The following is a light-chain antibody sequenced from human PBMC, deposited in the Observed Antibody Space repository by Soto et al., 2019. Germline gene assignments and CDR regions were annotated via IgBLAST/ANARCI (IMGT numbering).Light chain of an antibody. V-gene: IGKV2-28*01. J-gene: IGKJ1*01. CDR2: LGS. CDR3: MQALQTPWT. Sequence: DIVMTQSPLSLPVTPGEPASISCRSSQSLLHSNGYNYLDWYLQKPGQSPQLLIYLGSNRSSGGPDRFTGRGSGTDFTLKTSRVEAEDVGVYYCMQALQTPWTFGQGTKVEIK. CDR1: QSLLHSNGYNY.